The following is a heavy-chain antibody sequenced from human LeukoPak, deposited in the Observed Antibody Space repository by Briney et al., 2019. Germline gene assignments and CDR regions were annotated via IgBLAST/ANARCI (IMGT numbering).Heavy chain of an antibody. CDR2: ICAYNGNT. D-gene: IGHD3-10*01. V-gene: IGHV1-18*01. Sequence: ASVTVSCKASGYTFTSYGISWVRQAPGQGLEWMGWICAYNGNTNYAQKLQGRVTMTTDTSTSTAYMELRSLRSDDTAVYYCARDLDGSGSYRWENWFDPWGQGTLVTVSS. J-gene: IGHJ5*02. CDR3: ARDLDGSGSYRWENWFDP. CDR1: GYTFTSYG.